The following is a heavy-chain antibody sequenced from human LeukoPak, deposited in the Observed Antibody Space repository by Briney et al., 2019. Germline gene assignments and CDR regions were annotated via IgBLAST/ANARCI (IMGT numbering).Heavy chain of an antibody. CDR1: GFTFSSYA. D-gene: IGHD6-19*01. V-gene: IGHV3-30-3*01. CDR2: ISYDGSNK. Sequence: GGSLRLSCAASGFTFSSYAMHWVRQAPGKGLEWVAVISYDGSNKYYADSVKGRFTISRDNSKNTLYLQMNSLRAEDTAVYYCARILVGIAVAGIGAFDIWGQGTMVTVSS. J-gene: IGHJ3*02. CDR3: ARILVGIAVAGIGAFDI.